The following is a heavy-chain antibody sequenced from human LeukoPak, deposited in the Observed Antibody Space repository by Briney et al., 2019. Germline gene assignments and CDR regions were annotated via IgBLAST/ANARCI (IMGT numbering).Heavy chain of an antibody. J-gene: IGHJ4*02. V-gene: IGHV3-11*01. CDR1: GFTFSDYY. CDR2: ISSSGSTI. D-gene: IGHD2-21*02. Sequence: GGSLRLSCAASGFTFSDYYMSWIRQAPGKGLEWVSYISSSGSTIYYADSVKGRFTISRDNAKNSLYLQMNNLRSEDTALYYCARDICGGDCSIDFWGQGTQVTVSS. CDR3: ARDICGGDCSIDF.